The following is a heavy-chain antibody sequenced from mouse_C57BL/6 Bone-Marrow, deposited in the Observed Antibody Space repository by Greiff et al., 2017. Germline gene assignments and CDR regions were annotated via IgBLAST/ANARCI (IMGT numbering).Heavy chain of an antibody. Sequence: EVKLMESGGGLVQSGRSLRLSCATSGFTFSDFYMEWVRQAPGKGLEWIAASRNKANDYTTEYSASVKGRFIVSRDTSQSILYLQMNALRAEDTAIYYCARDASRYYGSSYPFAYWGQGTLVTVSA. D-gene: IGHD1-1*01. V-gene: IGHV7-1*01. CDR1: GFTFSDFY. J-gene: IGHJ3*01. CDR3: ARDASRYYGSSYPFAY. CDR2: SRNKANDYTT.